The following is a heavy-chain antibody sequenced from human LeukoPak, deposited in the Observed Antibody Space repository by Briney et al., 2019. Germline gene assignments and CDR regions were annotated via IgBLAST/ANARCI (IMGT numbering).Heavy chain of an antibody. J-gene: IGHJ4*02. CDR2: IFYSGST. D-gene: IGHD4-17*01. CDR3: ARGPTRYYFDC. V-gene: IGHV4-59*01. Sequence: PSETLSLTCTVSSGSISSYYWSWIRQPPGKGLEWIGYIFYSGSTNYNPSLKSRVTISVDTSKNPFSLGLSSVTAADTAVYYCARGPTRYYFDCWGQGTLVTVSS. CDR1: SGSISSYY.